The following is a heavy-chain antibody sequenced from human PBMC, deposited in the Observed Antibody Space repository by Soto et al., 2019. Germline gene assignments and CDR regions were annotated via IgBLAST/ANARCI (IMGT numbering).Heavy chain of an antibody. J-gene: IGHJ3*02. Sequence: PGGSLRLSCAASGFTFSNAWMSWVRQAPGKGLEWVGRIKSKTDGGTTDYAAPVKGRFTISRDDSKNTLYLQMNSLKTEDTAVYYCTTRLQTSRRGRWELPYDAFDIWGQGKMVTVSS. CDR1: GFTFSNAW. CDR3: TTRLQTSRRGRWELPYDAFDI. V-gene: IGHV3-15*01. D-gene: IGHD1-26*01. CDR2: IKSKTDGGTT.